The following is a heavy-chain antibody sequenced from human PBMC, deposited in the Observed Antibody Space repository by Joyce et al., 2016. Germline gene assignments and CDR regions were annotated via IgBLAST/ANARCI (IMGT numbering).Heavy chain of an antibody. CDR3: ARFNGGGGTPDY. D-gene: IGHD2-15*01. V-gene: IGHV5-51*01. Sequence: EKQLVQSGREVKKPGESLKISCKALGYSFTDYWIGWVRQMPGKGLAWMGVIHPTDSDTRYNPYFQGQVTISVDKSIGTAYLQWSSLRASDTAMYYCARFNGGGGTPDYWGQGTLVTVSS. CDR1: GYSFTDYW. J-gene: IGHJ4*02. CDR2: IHPTDSDT.